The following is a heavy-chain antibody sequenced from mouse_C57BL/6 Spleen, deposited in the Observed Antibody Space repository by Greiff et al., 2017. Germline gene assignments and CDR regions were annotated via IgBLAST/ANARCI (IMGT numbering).Heavy chain of an antibody. CDR3: ARTYGNYDYFDY. CDR2: ISDGGSYT. D-gene: IGHD2-1*01. CDR1: GFTFSSYA. Sequence: EVQLVESGGGLVKPGGSLKLSCAASGFTFSSYAMSWVRQTPEKRLEWVATISDGGSYTYYPDNVKGRFTISRDNAKNNLYLQMSHLKSEDTAMYYCARTYGNYDYFDYWGQGTTLTVSS. V-gene: IGHV5-4*01. J-gene: IGHJ2*01.